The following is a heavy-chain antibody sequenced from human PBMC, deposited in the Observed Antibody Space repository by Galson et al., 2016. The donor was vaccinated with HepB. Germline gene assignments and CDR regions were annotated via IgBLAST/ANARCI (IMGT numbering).Heavy chain of an antibody. D-gene: IGHD5-24*01. V-gene: IGHV4-4*02. CDR1: GGSINSNNW. Sequence: SETLSLTCAVSGGSINSNNWWTWVRQPPGKGLEWIGEIYQSGTTHYNPSLKSRVTISIDNSKNQFSLRMTSVTAADTAVYYCSGGELARGFDPWGQGSLVTVSS. CDR2: IYQSGTT. CDR3: SGGELARGFDP. J-gene: IGHJ5*02.